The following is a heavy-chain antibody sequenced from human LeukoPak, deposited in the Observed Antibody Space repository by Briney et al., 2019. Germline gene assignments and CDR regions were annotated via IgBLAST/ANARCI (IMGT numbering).Heavy chain of an antibody. J-gene: IGHJ6*03. CDR1: GYTFNTYG. V-gene: IGHV1-18*01. Sequence: ASVQVSCQPSGYTFNTYGITGVRPAPAQGRAGMGWISPYNGNTNYAQKSQGRVTITTDESTSTVYMELSSLRSGDTAVYYCASSGSYDFWRGYSLPYYMEVWGKGTTVTVSS. CDR3: ASSGSYDFWRGYSLPYYMEV. D-gene: IGHD3-3*01. CDR2: ISPYNGNT.